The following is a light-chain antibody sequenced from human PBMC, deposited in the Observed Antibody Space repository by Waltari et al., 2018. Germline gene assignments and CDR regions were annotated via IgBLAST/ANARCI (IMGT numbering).Light chain of an antibody. CDR1: QSVIRT. V-gene: IGKV3-20*01. Sequence: EIVLTQSPGTLSLSPGERATLSCRTSQSVIRTLALYQQKPGQAPKLLIYGASIRATGIPDRFTGSGSGTDFSLTISSLEPEDFAVYFCQHYVRLPATFGQGTKVEIK. CDR2: GAS. J-gene: IGKJ1*01. CDR3: QHYVRLPAT.